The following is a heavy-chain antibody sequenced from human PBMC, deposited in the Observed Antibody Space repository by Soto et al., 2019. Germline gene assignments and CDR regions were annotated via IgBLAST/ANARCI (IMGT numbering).Heavy chain of an antibody. CDR2: MKSDGTIT. J-gene: IGHJ6*02. Sequence: DVQLVESGGTLVQPGGSLRLSCAASGFTFSTYWMNWVRQVPGKGLVRLAGMKSDGTITNYPDSVKGRFTVSRDNVKTTLSLQMNGLRGEDTAVYYCTRLSGDHVAVFSYGMDVWGRGTTVTVSS. D-gene: IGHD2-21*01. CDR3: TRLSGDHVAVFSYGMDV. V-gene: IGHV3-74*01. CDR1: GFTFSTYW.